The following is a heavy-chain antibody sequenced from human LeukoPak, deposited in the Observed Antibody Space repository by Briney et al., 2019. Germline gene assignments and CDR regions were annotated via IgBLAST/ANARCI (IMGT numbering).Heavy chain of an antibody. J-gene: IGHJ4*02. CDR1: GFTFSSYG. CDR3: ARTGGSWYHGSFDY. V-gene: IGHV3-33*01. CDR2: MWFDGSSK. D-gene: IGHD6-13*01. Sequence: GGSLRLSCAASGFTFSSYGMHWVRQAPGKGLEWVADMWFDGSSKYYADSVKGRFTISRDNSKNTLYLQMNSLRAEDTAVYYCARTGGSWYHGSFDYRGQGTLVTVSS.